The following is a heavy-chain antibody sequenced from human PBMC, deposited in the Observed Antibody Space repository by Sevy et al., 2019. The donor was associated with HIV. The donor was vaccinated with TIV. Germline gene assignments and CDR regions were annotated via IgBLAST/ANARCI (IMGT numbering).Heavy chain of an antibody. J-gene: IGHJ6*03. CDR1: GFTFSSYS. CDR2: ISSSSSTI. D-gene: IGHD2-15*01. CDR3: AGEPARGYCSGGICPPEEYYYYDMDV. V-gene: IGHV3-48*02. Sequence: GGSLRLSCAASGFTFSSYSMNWVRQAPGKGLEWVSYISSSSSTIYYADSVKGRFTISRDNAKNSLYLQMNSLRDEDKAVYYCAGEPARGYCSGGICPPEEYYYYDMDVWGKGTTVTVSS.